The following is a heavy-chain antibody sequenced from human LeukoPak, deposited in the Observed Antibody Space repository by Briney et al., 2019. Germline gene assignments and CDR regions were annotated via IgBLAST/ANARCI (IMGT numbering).Heavy chain of an antibody. D-gene: IGHD3-9*01. Sequence: PSETLSLTCTVSGGSISSGGYYWSWLRQHPGKGLEWIGYIYYSGSTYYNPSLKSRVTVSVDTSKNQFSLKLSSVTAADTAVYYCARGAYDILTGYYSNYYYYGMDVWGQGTTVTVSS. CDR3: ARGAYDILTGYYSNYYYYGMDV. CDR1: GGSISSGGYY. CDR2: IYYSGST. V-gene: IGHV4-31*03. J-gene: IGHJ6*02.